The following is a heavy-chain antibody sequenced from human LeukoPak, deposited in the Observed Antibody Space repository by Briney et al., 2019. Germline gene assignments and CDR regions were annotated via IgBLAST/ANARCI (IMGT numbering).Heavy chain of an antibody. CDR1: GGFIGSFY. J-gene: IGHJ3*02. CDR3: ARAERGYSYGYRGEDAFDI. D-gene: IGHD5-18*01. V-gene: IGHV4-59*01. CDR2: IYYSGST. Sequence: SETLSLTCTVSGGFIGSFYWSWIRQPPGKGLEWIGYIYYSGSTNYNPSLKSRVTISVDTSKNQFSLKLSSVTAADTAVYYCARAERGYSYGYRGEDAFDIWGQGTMVTVSS.